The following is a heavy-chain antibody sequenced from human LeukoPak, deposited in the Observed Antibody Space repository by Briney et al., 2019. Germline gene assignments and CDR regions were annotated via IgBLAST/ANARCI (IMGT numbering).Heavy chain of an antibody. J-gene: IGHJ4*02. CDR1: GFTFSSYG. D-gene: IGHD6-19*01. Sequence: GGSLRLSCAASGFTFSSYGMSWVRQAPGKGLEWVSAISGSGGSTYYADSVKGRFTISRDNSKNTLYLQMNSLRAEDTAVYYCAKGPGVAVAGTVDYWGQGTLVTVSS. CDR3: AKGPGVAVAGTVDY. V-gene: IGHV3-23*01. CDR2: ISGSGGST.